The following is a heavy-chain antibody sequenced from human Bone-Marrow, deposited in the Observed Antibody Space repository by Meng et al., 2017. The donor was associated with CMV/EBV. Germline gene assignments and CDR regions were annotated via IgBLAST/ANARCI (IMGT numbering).Heavy chain of an antibody. D-gene: IGHD2-21*01. CDR2: ITTSGTSR. J-gene: IGHJ4*02. CDR1: GFTFSSYS. CDR3: ARESSTILFDY. V-gene: IGHV3-21*06. Sequence: GESLKISCAPSGFTFSSYSFNWVRQAPGMGLEWVSSITTSGTSRYYADSVRGRFTISRDDARNSLYLQMNSLTVEDTAVYYCARESSTILFDYWGKGTLVTVSS.